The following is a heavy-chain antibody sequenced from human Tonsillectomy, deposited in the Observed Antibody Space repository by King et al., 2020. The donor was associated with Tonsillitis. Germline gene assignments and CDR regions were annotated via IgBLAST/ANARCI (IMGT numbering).Heavy chain of an antibody. CDR3: SADTVAHESHAFDI. CDR2: IKSKTEGGTT. V-gene: IGHV3-15*01. D-gene: IGHD4-23*01. CDR1: GFSFNNAW. Sequence: QLVQSGGGLVNPGGSLRLSCAASGFSFNNAWMSWVRQAPGKGLEWVGRIKSKTEGGTTDYAAPVKGRVTISRDDSKNTLYLQMNGLKTEDTAVYYCSADTVAHESHAFDIWGQGTMVTVSS. J-gene: IGHJ3*02.